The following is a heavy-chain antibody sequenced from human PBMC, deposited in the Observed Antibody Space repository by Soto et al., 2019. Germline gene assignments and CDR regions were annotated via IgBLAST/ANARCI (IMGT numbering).Heavy chain of an antibody. CDR2: IKQDGSEK. Sequence: EVQLVESGGGLVQPGESLRLSCAASGFTFTTYWMTWVRQAPGKGLEWVANIKQDGSEKFYVGSVRGRFTISRDNAKNSMYLQMNSLRAEDTAVYYCARRSSGRLTTAWAPLYWWGQGTLVTVSS. V-gene: IGHV3-7*03. J-gene: IGHJ4*02. D-gene: IGHD2-15*01. CDR1: GFTFTTYW. CDR3: ARRSSGRLTTAWAPLYW.